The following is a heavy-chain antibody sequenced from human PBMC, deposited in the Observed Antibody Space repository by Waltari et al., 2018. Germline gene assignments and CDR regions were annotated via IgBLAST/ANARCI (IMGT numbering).Heavy chain of an antibody. D-gene: IGHD2-2*01. J-gene: IGHJ3*01. Sequence: EVQLLESGGGLVQPGGSLRLSCAASGFTFSSYAMSWVRQAPGKGLEWVPAISGSGGSTYYADSVKGRFTISRDNAKNTLDLQMNSLRAEDTAVYYCAKDDGRQMPQTGWGQGTMVTVSS. CDR2: ISGSGGST. CDR1: GFTFSSYA. CDR3: AKDDGRQMPQTG. V-gene: IGHV3-23*01.